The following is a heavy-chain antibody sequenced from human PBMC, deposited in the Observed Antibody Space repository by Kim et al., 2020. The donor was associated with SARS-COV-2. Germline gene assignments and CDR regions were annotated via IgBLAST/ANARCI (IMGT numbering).Heavy chain of an antibody. V-gene: IGHV4-61*01. Sequence: SETLSLTCTVSGGSVSSGSYYWSWIRQPPGKGLEWIGYIYYSGSTNYNPSLKSRVTISVDTSKNQFSLKLSSVTAADTAVYYCARAQVLWFGETTINWFDPWGQGTLVTVSS. D-gene: IGHD3-10*01. CDR2: IYYSGST. J-gene: IGHJ5*02. CDR1: GGSVSSGSYY. CDR3: ARAQVLWFGETTINWFDP.